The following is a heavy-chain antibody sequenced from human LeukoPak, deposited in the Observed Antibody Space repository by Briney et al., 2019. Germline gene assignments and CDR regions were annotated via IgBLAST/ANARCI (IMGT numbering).Heavy chain of an antibody. J-gene: IGHJ4*02. CDR1: GYTFTGYY. D-gene: IGHD3-10*01. CDR2: ISAYNGNT. CDR3: ARARDVVRGVSDY. Sequence: ASVKVSCKASGYTFTGYYMHWVRQAPGQGLEWMGWISAYNGNTNYAQKLQGRVTMTTDTSTSTAYMELRSLRSDDTAVYYCARARDVVRGVSDYWGQGTLVTVSS. V-gene: IGHV1-18*04.